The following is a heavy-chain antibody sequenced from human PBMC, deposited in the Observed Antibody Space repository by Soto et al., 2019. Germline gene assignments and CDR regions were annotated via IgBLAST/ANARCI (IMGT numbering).Heavy chain of an antibody. V-gene: IGHV4-59*08. D-gene: IGHD3-9*01. CDR3: ARGTDTWFFAL. Sequence: SETLSLTCSVSGASISSNYWSWVRQPPGKGLEWIGNIYYSGSTHYNPSLKSRVTISVDTSKNQFSLKLSSVTAADTAVYYCARGTDTWFFALWGRGTLVTVSS. CDR1: GASISSNY. CDR2: IYYSGST. J-gene: IGHJ2*01.